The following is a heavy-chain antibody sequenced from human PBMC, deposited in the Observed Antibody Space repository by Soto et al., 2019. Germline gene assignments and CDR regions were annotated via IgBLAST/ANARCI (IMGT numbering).Heavy chain of an antibody. V-gene: IGHV3-74*01. D-gene: IGHD6-13*01. CDR2: INSDGSST. CDR3: ARDLGSSWYPYYYYYCMDV. J-gene: IGHJ6*02. Sequence: GGSLRLSCAASGFTFSSYWMHWVRQAPGKGLVWVSRINSDGSSTSYADSVKGRFTISRDNAKNTLYLQMNSLRAEDTAVYYCARDLGSSWYPYYYYYCMDVWGQGTPVTVSS. CDR1: GFTFSSYW.